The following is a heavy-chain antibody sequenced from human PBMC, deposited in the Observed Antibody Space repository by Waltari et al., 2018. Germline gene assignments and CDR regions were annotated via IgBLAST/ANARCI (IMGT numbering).Heavy chain of an antibody. CDR1: GFTYSSYW. Sequence: EVQLVESGGGLVQPGGSLRLSCAASGFTYSSYWMSWVRQAPGKGLEWVANIKQDGSEKYYVDSVKGRFTISRDNAKNSLYLQMNSLRAEDTAVYYCARDNYYGSGKQHGMDVWGQGTTVTVSS. V-gene: IGHV3-7*01. D-gene: IGHD3-10*01. CDR2: IKQDGSEK. J-gene: IGHJ6*02. CDR3: ARDNYYGSGKQHGMDV.